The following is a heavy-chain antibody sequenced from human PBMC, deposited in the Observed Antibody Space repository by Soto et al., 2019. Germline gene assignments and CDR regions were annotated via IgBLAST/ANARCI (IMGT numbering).Heavy chain of an antibody. D-gene: IGHD5-18*01. CDR2: IYYSGST. Sequence: QVQLQESGPGLVKPSQTLSLTCTVSGGSISSGGYYWSWIRQHPGKGLEWIGYIYYSGSTHYNPALKSRVTISVDTSKNQFSLKQSSVTAADTAVYYCARSSGGYSYGIDYWGQGTLVTVSS. V-gene: IGHV4-31*03. J-gene: IGHJ4*02. CDR3: ARSSGGYSYGIDY. CDR1: GGSISSGGYY.